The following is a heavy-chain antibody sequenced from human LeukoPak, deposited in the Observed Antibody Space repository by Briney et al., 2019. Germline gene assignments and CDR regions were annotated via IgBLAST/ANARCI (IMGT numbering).Heavy chain of an antibody. V-gene: IGHV4-61*02. Sequence: PSETLSLTCTVSGGSISSGSYYWSWIRQPAGKGLEWIGRIYTSRSTNYNPSLKSRVTISVDTSKNQFSLKLSSVTAADTAVYYCARVVGAPRSYYYYGMDVWGQGTTVTVSS. CDR2: IYTSRST. D-gene: IGHD2-15*01. J-gene: IGHJ6*02. CDR3: ARVVGAPRSYYYYGMDV. CDR1: GGSISSGSYY.